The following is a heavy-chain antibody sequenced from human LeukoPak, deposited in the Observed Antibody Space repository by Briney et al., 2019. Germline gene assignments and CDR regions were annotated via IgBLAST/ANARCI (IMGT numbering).Heavy chain of an antibody. D-gene: IGHD1-26*01. CDR2: INAGNGNT. CDR1: GYTFTNYI. Sequence: ASVKVSCKASGYTFTNYIIHWVRQAPGQRLEWMGWINAGNGNTEYSQKFQDRVTVTRDTSATTAYMELSSLRSEDTAVYYCARVVTRLREGDYYYDMDVWGQGTTVTVSS. CDR3: ARVVTRLREGDYYYDMDV. V-gene: IGHV1-3*01. J-gene: IGHJ6*02.